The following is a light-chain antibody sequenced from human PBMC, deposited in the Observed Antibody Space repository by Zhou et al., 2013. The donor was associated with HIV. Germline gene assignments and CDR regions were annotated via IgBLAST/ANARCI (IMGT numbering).Light chain of an antibody. J-gene: IGKJ4*01. CDR3: QQYNRWPPLT. CDR2: GAT. Sequence: IVMTQSPATLSVSPGERATVSCRASQTVSSNLAWYQQKPGQAPRLLIYGATTRATGIPERFSGSGSGTEFTLSIANLQSEDVAVYYCQQYNRWPPLTFGGGTQVEIK. CDR1: QTVSSN. V-gene: IGKV3-15*01.